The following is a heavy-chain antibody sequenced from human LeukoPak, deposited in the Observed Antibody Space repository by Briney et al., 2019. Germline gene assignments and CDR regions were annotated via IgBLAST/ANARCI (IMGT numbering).Heavy chain of an antibody. V-gene: IGHV3-7*04. CDR2: IKQDGSET. J-gene: IGHJ4*02. CDR1: GXTFSRYW. Sequence: GGSLRLSCAVSGXTFSRYWLSWVRQAPGKGLEWVANIKQDGSETYYVDSVKGRFTISRDNAKNSLYLQMNSLRAEDTAVYYCARDSNWGSDCWGRGTLVTVSS. CDR3: ARDSNWGSDC. D-gene: IGHD7-27*01.